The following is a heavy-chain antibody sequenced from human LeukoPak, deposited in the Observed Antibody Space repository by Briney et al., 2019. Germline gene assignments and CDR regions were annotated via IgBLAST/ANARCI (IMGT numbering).Heavy chain of an antibody. CDR3: ARGWGYSGYDPLRGVYFDY. Sequence: ASVKVSCKASGYIFTGYYMHWVRQAPGQGLEWMGWINPNSGGTNYAQKFQGRVTMTRDTSTSTAYMELRSLRSDDTAVYYCARGWGYSGYDPLRGVYFDYWGQGTLVTVSS. CDR2: INPNSGGT. D-gene: IGHD5-12*01. V-gene: IGHV1-2*02. J-gene: IGHJ4*02. CDR1: GYIFTGYY.